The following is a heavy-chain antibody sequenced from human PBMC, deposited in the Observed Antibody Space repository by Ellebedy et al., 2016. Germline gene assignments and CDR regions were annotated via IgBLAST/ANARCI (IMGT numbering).Heavy chain of an antibody. CDR1: AFTFSNFW. V-gene: IGHV3-33*08. J-gene: IGHJ5*02. Sequence: GGSLRLSCRASAFTFSNFWMTWVRQAPGKGLEWVAVMWADGYKKNYADSLQGRFTVSRDASKNTHYLQMNSLRAEDTAVYYCARDVDTSSHFSRFDPWGQGTLVTVSS. D-gene: IGHD3-3*02. CDR2: MWADGYKK. CDR3: ARDVDTSSHFSRFDP.